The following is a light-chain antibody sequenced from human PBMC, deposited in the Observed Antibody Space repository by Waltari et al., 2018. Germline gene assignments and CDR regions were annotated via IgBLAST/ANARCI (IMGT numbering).Light chain of an antibody. CDR2: SSD. Sequence: QSVLTQPPSASATPGQRVTISCSGSTSNIGSNTVNWFQQLPGTAPKLLIYSSDQRPSGVPDRFSGSKSGTSASLAISGLQSEDEADYYCATWDDSVNGWVFGGGTKLTVL. CDR1: TSNIGSNT. CDR3: ATWDDSVNGWV. V-gene: IGLV1-44*01. J-gene: IGLJ3*02.